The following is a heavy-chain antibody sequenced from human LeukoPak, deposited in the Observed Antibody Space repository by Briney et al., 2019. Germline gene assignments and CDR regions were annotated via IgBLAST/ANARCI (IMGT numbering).Heavy chain of an antibody. CDR2: ISGSGGST. CDR3: ASNYYGSGSYYDDY. D-gene: IGHD3-10*01. Sequence: GGSLRLSCEASGFTFSNYDMIWVRQAPGKGLEWVSIISGSGGSTYYGDSVKGRFTISRDNSKNTLYLQMNSLRAEDTAVYYCASNYYGSGSYYDDYWGQGTLVTVSS. CDR1: GFTFSNYD. J-gene: IGHJ4*02. V-gene: IGHV3-23*01.